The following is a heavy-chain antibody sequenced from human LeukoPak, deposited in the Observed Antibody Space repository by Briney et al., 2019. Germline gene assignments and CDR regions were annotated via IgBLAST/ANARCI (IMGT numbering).Heavy chain of an antibody. J-gene: IGHJ4*02. CDR3: TTDDVDTAHPTDY. Sequence: PGGSLRLSCAASGFTFSNAWMSWVRQAPGKGLEWVGRIKSKTDGGTTDYAAPVKGRFTISRDDSKNTLYLQMNSLKTEDTAVYYCTTDDVDTAHPTDYWGQGTLVIVSS. CDR2: IKSKTDGGTT. CDR1: GFTFSNAW. V-gene: IGHV3-15*01. D-gene: IGHD5-18*01.